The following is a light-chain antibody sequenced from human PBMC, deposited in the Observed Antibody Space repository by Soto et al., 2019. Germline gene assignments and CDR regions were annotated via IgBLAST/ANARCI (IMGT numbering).Light chain of an antibody. CDR3: QQTFSLPRS. V-gene: IGKV1-12*01. CDR1: QSISNW. CDR2: ETS. J-gene: IGKJ1*01. Sequence: DIQMTQSPSSVSASVGDTVTITCRASQSISNWVAWYQQKPGKAPKLLIYETSTLESGVPSRFSGDGYGAEFTLSISSLEPEDFATYYCQQTFSLPRSFGPGTKVEV.